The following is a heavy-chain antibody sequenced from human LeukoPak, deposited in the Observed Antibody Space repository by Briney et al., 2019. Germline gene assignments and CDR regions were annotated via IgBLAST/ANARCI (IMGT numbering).Heavy chain of an antibody. CDR1: GFTFSSYA. J-gene: IGHJ4*02. CDR3: AKHVAVLPAPRNYYFDY. V-gene: IGHV3-23*01. Sequence: GGSLRLSCAASGFTFSSYAMSWVRQAPGKGLEWVSAISGSGGSTYYAGAVKGRFTISRDNSKNPLYLQMNSLRAEATAVYYCAKHVAVLPAPRNYYFDYWGQGTLVTVSP. D-gene: IGHD2-2*01. CDR2: ISGSGGST.